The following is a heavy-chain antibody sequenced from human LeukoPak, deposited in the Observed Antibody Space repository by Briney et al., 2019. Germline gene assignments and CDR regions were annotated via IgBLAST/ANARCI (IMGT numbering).Heavy chain of an antibody. D-gene: IGHD3-10*01. V-gene: IGHV3-23*01. CDR1: GFTFSSYA. J-gene: IGHJ4*02. Sequence: GGSLRLTCPASGFTFSSYAMSWVRQAPGKGLEWVSGISGSGGSTYYAVSVKGRFTISRDNSKNTLYLQMNSLRAEDTAVYYCAKSRGSGLFDYWGQGTLVTVAS. CDR3: AKSRGSGLFDY. CDR2: ISGSGGST.